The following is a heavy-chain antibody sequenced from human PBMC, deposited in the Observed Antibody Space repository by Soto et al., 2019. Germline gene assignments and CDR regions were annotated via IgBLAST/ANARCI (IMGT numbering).Heavy chain of an antibody. CDR1: GFSFSNSP. CDR3: AREEYSTHYFDF. V-gene: IGHV3-30*04. Sequence: PGGSLRLSCVASGFSFSNSPIHWVRQAPGKGLEWVSVMSYDGNRQYYADSVKGRLTISRDSSKNTLYLQMNSVRVEDTAMYYCAREEYSTHYFDFWGQGTLVTSPQ. J-gene: IGHJ4*02. D-gene: IGHD5-18*01. CDR2: MSYDGNRQ.